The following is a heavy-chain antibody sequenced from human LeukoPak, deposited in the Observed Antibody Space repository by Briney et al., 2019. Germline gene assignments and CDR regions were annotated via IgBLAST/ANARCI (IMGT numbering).Heavy chain of an antibody. Sequence: ASVKVSCKASGYTFISYYMHWVRQAPGQGLEWMGIINPSGGSTSYAQKFQGRVTMTRDTSTSTVYMELSSLRSEDTAVYYCARGSTYYESSGQVPFDYWGQGTLVTVSS. CDR3: ARGSTYYESSGQVPFDY. D-gene: IGHD3-22*01. CDR2: INPSGGST. V-gene: IGHV1-46*01. J-gene: IGHJ4*02. CDR1: GYTFISYY.